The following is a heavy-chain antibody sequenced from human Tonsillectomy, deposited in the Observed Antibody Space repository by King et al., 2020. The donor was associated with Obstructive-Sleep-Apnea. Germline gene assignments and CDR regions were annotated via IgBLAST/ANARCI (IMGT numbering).Heavy chain of an antibody. D-gene: IGHD1-1*01. CDR2: INPNNGGT. J-gene: IGHJ4*02. CDR1: GYTFIDYH. V-gene: IGHV1-2*04. Sequence: AQLVQSGAEVKKHGASVKVSCKASGYTFIDYHIHWVRQAPGQGLEWMGWINPNNGGTNYAQKFQDWVTMTRDTSIGTAYMELSRLRSDETAVYYCARGNWYYFDYWGQGTRVTVSS. CDR3: ARGNWYYFDY.